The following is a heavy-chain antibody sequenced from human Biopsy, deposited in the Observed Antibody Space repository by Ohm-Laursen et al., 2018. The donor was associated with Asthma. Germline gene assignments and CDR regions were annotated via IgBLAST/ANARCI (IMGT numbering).Heavy chain of an antibody. Sequence: TLSLTCAVSGGSVSSGSYYWSWIRQPPGKGLAWVSYISYSGSTDYNPSLKSRLTISMDTSKNQFSLKLSSVTAADTAVYYCARVPTTLRYFDLWGRGTLATVSS. CDR1: GGSVSSGSYY. D-gene: IGHD2-15*01. V-gene: IGHV4-61*01. CDR3: ARVPTTLRYFDL. J-gene: IGHJ2*01. CDR2: ISYSGST.